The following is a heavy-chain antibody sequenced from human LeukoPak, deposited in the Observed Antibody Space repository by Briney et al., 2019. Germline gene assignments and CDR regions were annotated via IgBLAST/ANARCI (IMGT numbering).Heavy chain of an antibody. Sequence: GGSLRLSCAASGFTFSNAWMNWVRQAPGKGLEWVGRIKSKTDGGTTDYAEPVKGRFTISRDELRDTLYLQMNSLKTEDTAVYYCTTDGLRDPATTGTLYGMDVWGQGTTVTVSS. D-gene: IGHD1-1*01. CDR2: IKSKTDGGTT. J-gene: IGHJ6*02. CDR1: GFTFSNAW. CDR3: TTDGLRDPATTGTLYGMDV. V-gene: IGHV3-15*07.